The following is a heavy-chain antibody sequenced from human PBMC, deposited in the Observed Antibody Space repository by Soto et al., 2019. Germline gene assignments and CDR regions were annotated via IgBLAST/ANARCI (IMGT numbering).Heavy chain of an antibody. CDR2: INHSGST. D-gene: IGHD3-22*01. Sequence: SETLSLTCAVYGGSFSGYYWSWIRQPPGKGLEWIGVINHSGSTNYNPSLAGRVTISVETSKNQFSMKMTSVTAADTAVYYCARSYYDSLGFTVGPWGQGTLVTVSS. CDR1: GGSFSGYY. V-gene: IGHV4-34*01. CDR3: ARSYYDSLGFTVGP. J-gene: IGHJ5*02.